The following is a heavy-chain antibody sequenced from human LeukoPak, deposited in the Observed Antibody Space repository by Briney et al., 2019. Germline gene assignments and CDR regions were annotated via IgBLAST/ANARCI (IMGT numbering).Heavy chain of an antibody. D-gene: IGHD6-19*01. CDR2: ISSSSSYI. Sequence: PGGSLRLSCAASGFTFTTSWMSWVRQTPGKGLEWVSSISSSSSYIYYADSVKGRFTISRDNAKNSLYLQMNSLRAEDTAVYYCARDVEAVAGTKIYYFDYWGQGTLVTVSS. CDR3: ARDVEAVAGTKIYYFDY. J-gene: IGHJ4*02. CDR1: GFTFTTSW. V-gene: IGHV3-21*01.